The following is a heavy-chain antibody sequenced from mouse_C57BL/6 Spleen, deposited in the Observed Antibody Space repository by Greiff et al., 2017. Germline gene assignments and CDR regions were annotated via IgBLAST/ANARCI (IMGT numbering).Heavy chain of an antibody. CDR3: ARHEGTTANYFDY. CDR2: ISSGGSYT. CDR1: GFTFSSYG. Sequence: EVQGVESGGDLVKPGGSLKLSCAASGFTFSSYGMSWVRQTPDKRLEWVATISSGGSYTYYPDSVKGRFTISRDNAKNTLYLQMSSLKSEDTAMYYCARHEGTTANYFDYWGQGTTLTVSS. V-gene: IGHV5-6*01. J-gene: IGHJ2*01. D-gene: IGHD1-2*01.